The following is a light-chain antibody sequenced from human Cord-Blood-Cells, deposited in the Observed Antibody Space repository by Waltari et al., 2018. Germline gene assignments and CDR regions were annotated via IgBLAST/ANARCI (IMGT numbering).Light chain of an antibody. CDR2: DVS. CDR3: SSYTSSSTLSNWV. CDR1: SSDVGGYNY. V-gene: IGLV2-14*01. Sequence: QSALTQPASVSGSPGQSITISCTGTSSDVGGYNYVSWYHQHPGKAPKLMIYDVSNRPSGVSKRFSGSKSGNTASLTISGLQAEDEADYYCSSYTSSSTLSNWVFGGGTKLTVL. J-gene: IGLJ3*02.